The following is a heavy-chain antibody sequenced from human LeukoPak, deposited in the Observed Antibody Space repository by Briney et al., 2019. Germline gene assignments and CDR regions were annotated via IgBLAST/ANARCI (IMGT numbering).Heavy chain of an antibody. CDR2: ITSSSNYI. CDR1: GFTVSNNY. J-gene: IGHJ3*02. CDR3: ARDRGTLDAFDI. Sequence: GGSLRLSCAASGFTVSNNYMSWVRQAPGKGLEWVSFITSSSNYIYYADSVKGRFTISRDNVKNSLYLQMNSLRAEDTAVYYCARDRGTLDAFDIWGQGTMVTVSS. V-gene: IGHV3-21*01.